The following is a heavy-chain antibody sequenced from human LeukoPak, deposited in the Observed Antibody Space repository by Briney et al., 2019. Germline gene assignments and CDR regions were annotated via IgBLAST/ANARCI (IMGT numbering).Heavy chain of an antibody. J-gene: IGHJ6*02. CDR3: ARDYGDYRVGRSYYGMDV. D-gene: IGHD4-17*01. CDR2: ISYDGSNK. CDR1: GFTFSSYA. V-gene: IGHV3-30-3*01. Sequence: GRSLRLSCAASGFTFSSYAMHWVRQAPGKGLEWVAVISYDGSNKYYADSVKGRFTISRDNSKNTLYLRMNSLRAEDTAVYYCARDYGDYRVGRSYYGMDVWGQGTTVTVSS.